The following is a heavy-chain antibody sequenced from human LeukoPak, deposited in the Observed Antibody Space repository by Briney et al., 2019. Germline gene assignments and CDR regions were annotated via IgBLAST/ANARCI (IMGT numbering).Heavy chain of an antibody. V-gene: IGHV3-23*01. CDR1: GFTFRSYI. CDR3: ARDHESSGYPTSDC. D-gene: IGHD3-22*01. Sequence: GGSLRLSCVASGFTFRSYIMTWVRQAPGKGLEGVSTIKRSAEATFYADSVKDRFTISRDNSKNTLYLQMNSLRADDTALYFCARDHESSGYPTSDCWGQGTLVTVFS. J-gene: IGHJ4*02. CDR2: IKRSAEAT.